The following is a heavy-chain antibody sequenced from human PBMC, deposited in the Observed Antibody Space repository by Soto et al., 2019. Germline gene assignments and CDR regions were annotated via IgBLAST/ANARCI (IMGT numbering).Heavy chain of an antibody. V-gene: IGHV3-23*01. CDR2: ISGGGGNT. D-gene: IGHD3-10*01. CDR3: AKDQAPVNMVRGVPSDY. CDR1: GFTFSNYA. J-gene: IGHJ4*02. Sequence: PGGSLRLSCAASGFTFSNYAMNWVRQAPGKGLEWVSVISGGGGNTYYADSVKGRFTISRDNSKNTLYLQMNSLRAEDTAVYYWAKDQAPVNMVRGVPSDYWGQGTLVTVSS.